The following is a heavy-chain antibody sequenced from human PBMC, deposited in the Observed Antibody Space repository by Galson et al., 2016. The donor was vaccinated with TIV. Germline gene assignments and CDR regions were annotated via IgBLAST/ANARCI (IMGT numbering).Heavy chain of an antibody. CDR1: GFVVSNNY. J-gene: IGHJ4*02. D-gene: IGHD5-12*01. V-gene: IGHV3-7*01. Sequence: SLRLSCAPSGFVVSNNYMTWVRQTSLRGLEWVANINQDGSEKHHVDSVKGRFTISRDNAKNSLYLQMNSLRVEDTAVYFCAQALGYAEDIWGQGTLVTVSS. CDR2: INQDGSEK. CDR3: AQALGYAEDI.